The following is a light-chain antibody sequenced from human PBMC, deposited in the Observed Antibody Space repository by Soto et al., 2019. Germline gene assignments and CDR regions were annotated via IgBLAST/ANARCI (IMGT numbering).Light chain of an antibody. V-gene: IGKV1-5*03. CDR1: QSIDYW. CDR3: QQYNGFSRT. J-gene: IGKJ1*01. Sequence: IQMTQSPSTLSASVGDRFTITCRASQSIDYWLAWYQQKPGKPPKLLIYKASSLETGVPPRFTGSGSGTEFTLTISSLQVDDFATYYCQQYNGFSRTFGQGTKVDIK. CDR2: KAS.